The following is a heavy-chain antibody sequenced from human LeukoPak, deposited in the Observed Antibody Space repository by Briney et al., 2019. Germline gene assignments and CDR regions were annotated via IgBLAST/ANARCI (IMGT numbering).Heavy chain of an antibody. CDR1: GFTFSSYA. D-gene: IGHD2-15*01. V-gene: IGHV3-23*01. Sequence: GGSLRLSCAASGFTFSSYAMSWVRQAPGKGLEWVSAISGSGGSTYYADSVKGRFTISRDNSKYTLYLQMNSLRAEDTAVYYCAKSDYCSGGSCYRDVVIYYGMDVWGQGTTVTVSS. CDR3: AKSDYCSGGSCYRDVVIYYGMDV. J-gene: IGHJ6*02. CDR2: ISGSGGST.